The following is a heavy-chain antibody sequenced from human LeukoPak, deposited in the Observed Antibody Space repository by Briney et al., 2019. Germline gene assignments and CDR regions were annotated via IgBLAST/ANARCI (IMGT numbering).Heavy chain of an antibody. CDR3: ARDGTAPGLYFDL. V-gene: IGHV3-7*01. J-gene: IGHJ4*02. D-gene: IGHD1/OR15-1a*01. CDR2: INQNGGEK. CDR1: GFTFTDYW. Sequence: GGSLRLSCAVSGFTFTDYWMKRVRQAPGKGLEWVASINQNGGEKSYVDSVKGRFTISRDNPRNSLYLQMSSLRAEDTAVYYCARDGTAPGLYFDLWGQGTLVTVSS.